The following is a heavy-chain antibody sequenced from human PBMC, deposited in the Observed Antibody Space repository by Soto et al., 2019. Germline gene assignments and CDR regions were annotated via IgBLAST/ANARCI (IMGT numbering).Heavy chain of an antibody. V-gene: IGHV4-34*01. D-gene: IGHD2-15*01. CDR2: INHSGST. CDR1: GGSFSGYY. CDR3: ARAAPRCCSGGSCYSGRDY. J-gene: IGHJ4*02. Sequence: QVQLQQWGAGLLKPSETLSLTCAVYGGSFSGYYWSWIRQPPGKGLEWIGEINHSGSTNYNPSLKSRVTISVDPSKNQFSRKLSSVTAADTAVYYCARAAPRCCSGGSCYSGRDYWDQGTLVTVSS.